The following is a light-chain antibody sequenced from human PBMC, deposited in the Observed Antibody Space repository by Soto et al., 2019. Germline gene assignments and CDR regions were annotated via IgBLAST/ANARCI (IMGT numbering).Light chain of an antibody. CDR3: QQYNYWPRT. Sequence: EIVMTQSPATLSVSPGERATLSCRASQSVSSNLAWYQQKPGQAPRLLIYGASTRATGIPATFSGSGSGTEFTLTICCLQSEDFAVYCCQQYNYWPRTFGQGTKVDIK. CDR2: GAS. CDR1: QSVSSN. J-gene: IGKJ1*01. V-gene: IGKV3-15*01.